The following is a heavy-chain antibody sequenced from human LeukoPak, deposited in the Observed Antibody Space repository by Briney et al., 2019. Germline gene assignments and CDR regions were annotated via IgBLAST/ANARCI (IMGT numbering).Heavy chain of an antibody. CDR3: AREAYEYSSGWYD. J-gene: IGHJ4*02. CDR2: ISSSSSTI. D-gene: IGHD6-19*01. V-gene: IGHV3-48*02. Sequence: PGGSLRLSCEASGFTFDDYAMHWVRQPPGKGLEWVSYISSSSSTIYYADSVKGRFTISRDNAKNSLYLQMNSLRDEDTAVYYCAREAYEYSSGWYDWGQGTLVTVSS. CDR1: GFTFDDYA.